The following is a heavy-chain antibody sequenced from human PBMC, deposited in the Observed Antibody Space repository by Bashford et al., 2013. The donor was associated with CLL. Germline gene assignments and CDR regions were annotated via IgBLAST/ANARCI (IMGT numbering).Heavy chain of an antibody. D-gene: IGHD6-6*01. CDR3: ARIPARPPFYFDY. V-gene: IGHV1-3*01. J-gene: IGHJ4*02. Sequence: ASVKVSCKASGFTFTTYAMHWVRQAPDKGLSGWDGSTLAMVTQKYSQKFQGRVTITWDTSASTAYMELSSVTAADTAVYYCARIPARPPFYFDYWGQGTLVTVSS. CDR1: GFTFTTYA. CDR2: STLAMVT.